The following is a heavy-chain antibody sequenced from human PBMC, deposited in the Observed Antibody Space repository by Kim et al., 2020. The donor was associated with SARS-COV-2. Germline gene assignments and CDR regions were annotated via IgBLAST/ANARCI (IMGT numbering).Heavy chain of an antibody. CDR2: ISSSSYI. D-gene: IGHD2-8*02. Sequence: GGSLRLSCAASGFTFSSYSMNWVRQAPGKGLEWVSSISSSSYIYYADSVKGRFTISRDNAKNSMYLQMNSLRAEDTAVYYCARGVLNWYFDLWGRGTLVTVSS. J-gene: IGHJ2*01. CDR1: GFTFSSYS. CDR3: ARGVLNWYFDL. V-gene: IGHV3-21*01.